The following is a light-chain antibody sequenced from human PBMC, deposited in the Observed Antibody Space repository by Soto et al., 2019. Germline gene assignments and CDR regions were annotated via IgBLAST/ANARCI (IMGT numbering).Light chain of an antibody. CDR1: QSISRY. CDR2: DAS. V-gene: IGKV3-11*01. J-gene: IGKJ2*01. Sequence: EIALTQSPATLSLSPGERATLSCRASQSISRYLAWYQQKPGQAPRLLIYDASNRATGIPARFSGSGSGTDFTLTISSLEPEDFAVYYCQQCGPSLKYTFGQGTKLEIK. CDR3: QQCGPSLKYT.